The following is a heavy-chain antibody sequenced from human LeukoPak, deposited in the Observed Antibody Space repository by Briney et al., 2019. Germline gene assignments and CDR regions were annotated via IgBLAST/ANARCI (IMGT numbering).Heavy chain of an antibody. CDR3: ARGSGSGWPFYYYYYYMDV. V-gene: IGHV4-4*07. CDR2: IKTTGST. J-gene: IGHJ6*03. CDR1: GASISTYY. Sequence: PSETLSLTCRVSGASISTYYWSWIRQPVGKGLEWIGQIKTTGSTHYNSSLESRVTMSLDTSKKEFSLNLTSVTAADTAVYYCARGSGSGWPFYYYYYYMDVWGKGTTVTVSS. D-gene: IGHD6-19*01.